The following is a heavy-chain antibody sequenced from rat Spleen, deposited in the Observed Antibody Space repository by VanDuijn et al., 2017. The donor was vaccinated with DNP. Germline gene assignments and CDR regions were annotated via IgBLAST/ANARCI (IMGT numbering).Heavy chain of an antibody. V-gene: IGHV5-7*01. CDR3: SRHLFGAYAMDA. J-gene: IGHJ4*01. Sequence: EVQLVESGGGLVQPGRSLKLSCAGSGFTFSDYYMAWVRQTPTKGLDWVASISYDGSSTYYRDSVKGRFTISRDNAKSTLYLQMDSLRSEDTATYYCSRHLFGAYAMDAWGQGTSVTVSS. CDR1: GFTFSDYY. D-gene: IGHD4-3*01. CDR2: ISYDGSST.